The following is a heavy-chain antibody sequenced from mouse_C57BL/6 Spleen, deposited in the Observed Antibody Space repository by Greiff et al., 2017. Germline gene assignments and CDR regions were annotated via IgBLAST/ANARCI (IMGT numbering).Heavy chain of an antibody. V-gene: IGHV1-64*01. CDR2: IHPNSGST. CDR3: AREEGHGGFAY. Sequence: VQLQQPGAELVKPGASVKLSCKASGYTFTSYWMHWVKQRPGQGLEWIGMIHPNSGSTNYNEKFKSKATLTVDKSSSTAYMQLSSLTSEDSAVYYCAREEGHGGFAYWGQGTLVTVSA. J-gene: IGHJ3*01. CDR1: GYTFTSYW.